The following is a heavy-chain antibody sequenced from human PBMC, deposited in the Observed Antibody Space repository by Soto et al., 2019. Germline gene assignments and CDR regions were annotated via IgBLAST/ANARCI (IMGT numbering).Heavy chain of an antibody. CDR1: GFTFSSYA. D-gene: IGHD6-19*01. J-gene: IGHJ4*02. V-gene: IGHV3-23*01. Sequence: EVPLLESGGGLVQPGGSLRLSCAASGFTFSSYALTWVRQAPGKGLEWVSSISGGDGCTYYADSVKGRFTSSRDNSKNTPYLQMNSLRADDTAVYYCAKGVTVATYYFDYWGQGTLVTVSS. CDR3: AKGVTVATYYFDY. CDR2: ISGGDGCT.